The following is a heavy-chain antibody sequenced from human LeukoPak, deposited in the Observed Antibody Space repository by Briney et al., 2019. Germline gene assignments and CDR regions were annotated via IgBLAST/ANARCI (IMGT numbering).Heavy chain of an antibody. V-gene: IGHV4-59*12. Sequence: SETLSLTCIVSGGSISSYFWSWIRQPPGKGLEWIGYISNSGSTNYNPSLKSRVTISVDTSKNQFSLKLSSVTAADTAVYYCARRGSNYYYYYYGMDVWGQGTTVTVSS. CDR3: ARRGSNYYYYYYGMDV. CDR1: GGSISSYF. CDR2: ISNSGST. D-gene: IGHD4-11*01. J-gene: IGHJ6*02.